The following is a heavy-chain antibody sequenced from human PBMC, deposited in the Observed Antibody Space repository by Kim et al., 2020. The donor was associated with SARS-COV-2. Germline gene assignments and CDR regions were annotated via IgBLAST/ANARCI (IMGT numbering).Heavy chain of an antibody. CDR1: GYTFTSYY. CDR3: ARDARDYSNEGYYYYGMDV. Sequence: ASVKVSCKASGYTFTSYYMHWVRQAPGQGLEWMGIINPSGGSTSYAQKFQGRVTMTRDTSTSTVYMELSSLRSEDTAVYYCARDARDYSNEGYYYYGMDVWGQGTTVTVSS. CDR2: INPSGGST. V-gene: IGHV1-46*01. J-gene: IGHJ6*02. D-gene: IGHD4-4*01.